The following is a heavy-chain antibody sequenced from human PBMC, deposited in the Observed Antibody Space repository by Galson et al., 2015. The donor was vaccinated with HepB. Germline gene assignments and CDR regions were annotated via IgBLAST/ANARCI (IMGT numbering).Heavy chain of an antibody. J-gene: IGHJ4*02. CDR2: IYYIGST. CDR1: GGSISSYF. CDR3: ARSYCSGGSCYYYFDY. Sequence: ESLSLTCTVSGGSISSYFWSWIRQPPGKGLEWIGYIYYIGSTSYNPSLKSRVTISVDTSKNQFSLKLTSMTAADTAVYYCARSYCSGGSCYYYFDYWGQGTLVTVSS. V-gene: IGHV4-59*01. D-gene: IGHD2-15*01.